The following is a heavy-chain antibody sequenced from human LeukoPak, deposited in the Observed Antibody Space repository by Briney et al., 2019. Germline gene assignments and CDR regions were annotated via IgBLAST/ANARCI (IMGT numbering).Heavy chain of an antibody. CDR2: ISDSGGRT. CDR3: AKRGVVIRVILVGFHKEAYYFDS. V-gene: IGHV3-23*01. CDR1: GITLSNYG. D-gene: IGHD3-22*01. J-gene: IGHJ4*02. Sequence: PGGSLRLSCAVSGITLSNYGMSWVRQAPGKGLEWVAGISDSGGRTNYADFVKGRFTISRDNPKHTLILQMNSLRPEDTAVYFCAKRGVVIRVILVGFHKEAYYFDSWGQGALVTVSS.